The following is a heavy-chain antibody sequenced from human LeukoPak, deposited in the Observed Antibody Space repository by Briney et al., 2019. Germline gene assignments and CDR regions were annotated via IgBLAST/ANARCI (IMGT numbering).Heavy chain of an antibody. Sequence: ASVKVSCKASGYTFTSYAMHWVRQAPGQRLEWMGWINAGNGNTKYSQEFQGRVTITRDTSASTAYMELSSLRSEDMAVYYCARDRQAGRFLEWLSIFDYWGQGTLVTVSS. CDR1: GYTFTSYA. CDR3: ARDRQAGRFLEWLSIFDY. J-gene: IGHJ4*02. V-gene: IGHV1-3*03. CDR2: INAGNGNT. D-gene: IGHD3-3*01.